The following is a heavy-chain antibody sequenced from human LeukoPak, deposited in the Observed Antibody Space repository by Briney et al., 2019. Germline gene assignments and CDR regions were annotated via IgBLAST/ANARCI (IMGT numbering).Heavy chain of an antibody. CDR1: GFTFSSYA. V-gene: IGHV3-23*01. CDR3: AKDLAYDSTGPLDY. D-gene: IGHD3-22*01. Sequence: GGSLRLSCAASGFTFSSYAMSWVRQAPGKGLEWVSAISGSGGSTYYADSVKGRFTISRDNPKNTLYLQVNSLRAEDTAIYYCAKDLAYDSTGPLDYWGQGTLVTVSS. J-gene: IGHJ4*02. CDR2: ISGSGGST.